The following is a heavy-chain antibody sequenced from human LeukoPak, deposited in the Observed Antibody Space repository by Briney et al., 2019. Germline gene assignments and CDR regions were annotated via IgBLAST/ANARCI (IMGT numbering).Heavy chain of an antibody. CDR1: GFTISSYW. CDR2: IKQDGSEK. CDR3: ARIGWDYGDYRPYYYYYYGMDV. J-gene: IGHJ6*02. D-gene: IGHD4-17*01. V-gene: IGHV3-7*01. Sequence: GGSLRLSCAASGFTISSYWMGWVRQAPGKGLEWVANIKQDGSEKYYVDSVKGRFTISRDNAKNSLYLQMNSLRAEDTAVYYCARIGWDYGDYRPYYYYYYGMDVWGQGTTVTVSS.